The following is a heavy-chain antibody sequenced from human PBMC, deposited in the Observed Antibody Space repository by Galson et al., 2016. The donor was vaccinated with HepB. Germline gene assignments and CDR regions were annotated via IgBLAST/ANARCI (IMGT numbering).Heavy chain of an antibody. CDR2: IWYDASNE. D-gene: IGHD3-10*01. J-gene: IGHJ6*02. Sequence: SLRLSCAASGFTFTNFGMHWVRQAPGKGLEWVAVIWYDASNEYYADSLEGRFTISRDNSKNTLYLQMNSLRAEDTAIYYCARDMYCYGSGSLRTYAMDVWGQGTTVTVSS. CDR3: ARDMYCYGSGSLRTYAMDV. V-gene: IGHV3-33*01. CDR1: GFTFTNFG.